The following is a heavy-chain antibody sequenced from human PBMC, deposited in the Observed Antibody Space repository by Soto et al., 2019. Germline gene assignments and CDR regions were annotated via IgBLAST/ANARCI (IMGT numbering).Heavy chain of an antibody. Sequence: PGGSLRLSCTTSGFTFTSYSMHWVRQAPGKGLEWVATFWYDASAQRYADSVKGRFTISRDPSRGTVYLLMDSLRTDDTAVYYCVFGSWNQYFFDHWGQESLVTVSS. D-gene: IGHD6-13*01. V-gene: IGHV3-33*08. CDR2: FWYDASAQ. CDR3: VFGSWNQYFFDH. J-gene: IGHJ4*02. CDR1: GFTFTSYS.